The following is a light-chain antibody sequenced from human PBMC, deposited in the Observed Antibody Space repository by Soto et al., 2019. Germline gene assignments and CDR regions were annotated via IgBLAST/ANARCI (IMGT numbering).Light chain of an antibody. CDR2: KAS. CDR3: QQYNSYWYT. CDR1: QSISNW. Sequence: DIQMTESPSTLSASVGDRVTITCRSSQSISNWLAWYQQKPGKARKLLIYKASTLESGVPSRFSGSGSGTEFTLTISSLQPDDFATYFCQQYNSYWYTFGQGTKVDIK. V-gene: IGKV1-5*03. J-gene: IGKJ2*01.